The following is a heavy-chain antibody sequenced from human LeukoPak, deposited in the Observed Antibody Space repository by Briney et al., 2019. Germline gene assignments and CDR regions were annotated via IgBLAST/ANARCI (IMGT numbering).Heavy chain of an antibody. J-gene: IGHJ4*02. CDR1: GFTFSSYW. D-gene: IGHD3-16*01. CDR2: IKTDGTEN. CDR3: AKHGPNVFDF. Sequence: PGGSLRLSCAASGFTFSSYWMGWVRQAPGKGLEWVANIKTDGTENYYVDSVKGRFTISRDNAKNLLYLQMSSPRGEDTAVYYCAKHGPNVFDFWGQGTLVTVSS. V-gene: IGHV3-7*05.